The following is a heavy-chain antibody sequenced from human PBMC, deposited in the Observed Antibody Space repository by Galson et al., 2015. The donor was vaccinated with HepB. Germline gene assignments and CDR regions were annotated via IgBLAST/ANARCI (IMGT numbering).Heavy chain of an antibody. D-gene: IGHD5-12*01. Sequence: SVKVSCKASGGTFSSYAISWVRQAPGQGLEWMGGIIPIFGTANYAQKFQDRVTITADESTSTAYMELSSLRSEDTAVYYCARAANGGYDHYYYYYMDVWGKGTTVTVSS. CDR3: ARAANGGYDHYYYYYMDV. V-gene: IGHV1-69*13. CDR2: IIPIFGTA. CDR1: GGTFSSYA. J-gene: IGHJ6*03.